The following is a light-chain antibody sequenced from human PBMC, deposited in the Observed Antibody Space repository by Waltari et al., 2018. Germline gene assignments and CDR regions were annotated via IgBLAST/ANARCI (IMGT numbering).Light chain of an antibody. V-gene: IGKV3-20*01. CDR3: QQYGSSPPYT. J-gene: IGKJ2*01. CDR2: GAS. CDR1: QSVNSNY. Sequence: EIVLTQSPGTLSLSLGERATLSCRASQSVNSNYLAWYQQKPGQAPRLLICGASSRATGIPDRFSGSGSGTDFIFTISRLEPEDFAVYYCQQYGSSPPYTFGQGTKLEIK.